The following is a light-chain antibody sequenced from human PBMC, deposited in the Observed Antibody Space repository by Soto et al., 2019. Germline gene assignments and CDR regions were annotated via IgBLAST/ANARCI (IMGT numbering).Light chain of an antibody. Sequence: AIQLTQSPSSLSASVGDRVTITCRASQGISSALAWYQQKSGKAPKVLIYDASNLESGVPSRFGGSGSGTDFTLTISSLQPEDFATYYCQQFNSYPWTFGQGTKVEIQ. V-gene: IGKV1-13*02. CDR3: QQFNSYPWT. CDR1: QGISSA. J-gene: IGKJ1*01. CDR2: DAS.